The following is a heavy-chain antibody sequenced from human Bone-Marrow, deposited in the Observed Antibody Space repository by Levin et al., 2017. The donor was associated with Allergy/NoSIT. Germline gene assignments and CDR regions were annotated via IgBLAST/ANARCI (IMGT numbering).Heavy chain of an antibody. CDR3: ARNGAWSFEF. CDR2: INRDGGDG. D-gene: IGHD2-8*01. J-gene: IGHJ4*02. CDR1: GFTFSGYW. V-gene: IGHV3-7*04. Sequence: GGSLRLSCASSGFTFSGYWMAWVRQAPGKGLEWVANINRDGGDGYYVDSVKGRFTISRDNARNSLDLQMNSLRVGDTAVYSGARNGAWSFEFWGKGTLVTVSS.